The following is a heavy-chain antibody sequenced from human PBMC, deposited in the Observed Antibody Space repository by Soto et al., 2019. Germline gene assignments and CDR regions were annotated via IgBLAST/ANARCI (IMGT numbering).Heavy chain of an antibody. Sequence: GGSLRLSCAASGFTFSSYAMHWVRQAPGKGLEWVAVISYDGSNKYYADSVKGRFTISRDNSKNTLYLQMKSLRAEDTAVYYCARDQGQLAITQYYYGMDVWGQGTTVTVSS. CDR2: ISYDGSNK. CDR3: ARDQGQLAITQYYYGMDV. D-gene: IGHD6-13*01. CDR1: GFTFSSYA. V-gene: IGHV3-30-3*01. J-gene: IGHJ6*02.